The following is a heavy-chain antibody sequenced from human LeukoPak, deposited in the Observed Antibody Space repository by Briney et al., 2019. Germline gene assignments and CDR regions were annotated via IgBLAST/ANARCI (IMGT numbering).Heavy chain of an antibody. V-gene: IGHV4-39*02. CDR2: MYYGGTT. Sequence: PSETLSLTCSVSGGSIGTDSYYGGWVRQPPGKGLEWIGSMYYGGTTYFNPSLKSRVTLSVDTSKNDFSLRLSSVTAADSAVYFCATGKYSGYYDYWGQETLVTVSS. D-gene: IGHD5-12*01. CDR3: ATGKYSGYYDY. J-gene: IGHJ4*02. CDR1: GGSIGTDSYY.